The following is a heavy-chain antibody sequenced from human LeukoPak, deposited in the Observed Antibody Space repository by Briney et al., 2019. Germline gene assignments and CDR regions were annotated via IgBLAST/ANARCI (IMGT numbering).Heavy chain of an antibody. CDR2: ISGSGGST. CDR3: AKPIRPAAIPYLGY. J-gene: IGHJ4*02. CDR1: GFTFSSYA. D-gene: IGHD2-2*02. V-gene: IGHV3-23*01. Sequence: GGSLRLSCAASGFTFSSYAMSWVRQAPGKGLEWVSAISGSGGSTYYADSVKGRFTISRDNSKNTPYLQMNSLRAEDTAVYYCAKPIRPAAIPYLGYWGQGTLVTVSS.